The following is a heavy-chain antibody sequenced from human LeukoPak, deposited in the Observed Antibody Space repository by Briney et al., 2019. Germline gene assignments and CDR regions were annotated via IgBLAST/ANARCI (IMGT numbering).Heavy chain of an antibody. CDR3: ARGTYYYDSSGYYSGGLGY. CDR1: GFTFSNYA. D-gene: IGHD3-22*01. J-gene: IGHJ4*02. Sequence: GGSLRLSCAASGFTFSNYAMHWVRQAPGKGLECVAVISNDGSDKYYADSVKGRFTISRDNSENTLYLQMNSLRTEDTAVYYCARGTYYYDSSGYYSGGLGYWGQGTLVPVST. CDR2: ISNDGSDK. V-gene: IGHV3-30*04.